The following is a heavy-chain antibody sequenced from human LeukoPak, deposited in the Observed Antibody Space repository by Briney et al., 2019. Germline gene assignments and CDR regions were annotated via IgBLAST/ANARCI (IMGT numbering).Heavy chain of an antibody. V-gene: IGHV1-69*05. J-gene: IGHJ3*02. CDR3: ARAPSLWGDAFDI. CDR1: GYTFTGYY. D-gene: IGHD3-16*02. CDR2: IIPIFGTA. Sequence: GASVKVSCKASGYTFTGYYMHWVRQAPGQGLEWMGGIIPIFGTANYAQKFQGRVTITTDESTSTAYMELRSLRSDDTAVYYCARAPSLWGDAFDIWGQGTMVTVSS.